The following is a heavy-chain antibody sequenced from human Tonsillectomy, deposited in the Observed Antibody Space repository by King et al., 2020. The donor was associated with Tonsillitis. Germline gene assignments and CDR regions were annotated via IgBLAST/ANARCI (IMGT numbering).Heavy chain of an antibody. CDR1: GFTFSDYS. CDR3: ATSDPY. V-gene: IGHV3-30-3*01. J-gene: IGHJ4*02. Sequence: VQLVESGGGVVQPGRSLRLSCAASGFTFSDYSMYWVRRAPGKGLEWVALISYGGSSKYYADSVRGRFTISRDNSKNTLYLQMNSLRAEDTAGYYCATSDPYWGQGTLVTVSS. CDR2: ISYGGSSK.